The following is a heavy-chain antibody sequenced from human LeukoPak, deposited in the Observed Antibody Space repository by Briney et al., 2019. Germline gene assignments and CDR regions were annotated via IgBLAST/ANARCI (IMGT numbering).Heavy chain of an antibody. D-gene: IGHD1-14*01. Sequence: PGGSLRLSCAASGSIFSSYAMSWVRQAPGKGLEWVAVLWYDGSNTYYADSVKGRFTISRDDSKNTLYLQMNSLRAEDTAVYYCAREKDRVFDYWGQGTLVTVSS. CDR1: GSIFSSYA. CDR2: LWYDGSNT. J-gene: IGHJ4*02. CDR3: AREKDRVFDY. V-gene: IGHV3-33*08.